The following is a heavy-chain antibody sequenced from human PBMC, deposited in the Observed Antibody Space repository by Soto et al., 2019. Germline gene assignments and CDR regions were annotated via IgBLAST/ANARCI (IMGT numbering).Heavy chain of an antibody. J-gene: IGHJ4*02. D-gene: IGHD6-6*01. Sequence: PSETLSLTSPVSGGSISSYYWSWIRQPPGKGLEWIGYIYYSGSTNYNPSLKSRVTISVDTSKNQFSLKLSSVTAADTAVYYCASGLGRQGPFLFDYWAQGPLVTSPQ. CDR3: ASGLGRQGPFLFDY. CDR1: GGSISSYY. V-gene: IGHV4-59*12. CDR2: IYYSGST.